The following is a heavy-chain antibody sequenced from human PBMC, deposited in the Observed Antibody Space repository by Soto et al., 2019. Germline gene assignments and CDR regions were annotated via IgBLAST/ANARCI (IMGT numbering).Heavy chain of an antibody. Sequence: YGPTLVNPTQTLTLTCTFSGFSLSARGVGVGWIRQPPGKALEWLALIYWNGDKRYSPSLRSRLTIIKDTSKNQVVRKLTNTDNLYASIDFRTQRRIPPNYVRPSYGSCRALFLSSMDDWRQ. V-gene: IGHV2-5*01. D-gene: IGHD3-16*01. J-gene: IGHJ6*01. CDR2: IYWNGDK. CDR3: TQRRIPPNYVRPSYGSCRALFLSSMDD. CDR1: GFSLSARGVG.